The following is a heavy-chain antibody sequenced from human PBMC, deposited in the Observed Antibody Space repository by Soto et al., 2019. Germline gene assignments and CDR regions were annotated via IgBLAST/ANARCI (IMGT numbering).Heavy chain of an antibody. D-gene: IGHD6-6*01. Sequence: PGGSLRLSCAASGFTLSSYSMNWVRQAPGKGLEWVSYISSSSSTIYYADSVKGRFTISRDNAKNSLYLQMNSLRDEDTAVYYCAREQYSSSSYGMDVWGQGTTVTVSS. CDR2: ISSSSSTI. CDR1: GFTLSSYS. J-gene: IGHJ6*02. V-gene: IGHV3-48*02. CDR3: AREQYSSSSYGMDV.